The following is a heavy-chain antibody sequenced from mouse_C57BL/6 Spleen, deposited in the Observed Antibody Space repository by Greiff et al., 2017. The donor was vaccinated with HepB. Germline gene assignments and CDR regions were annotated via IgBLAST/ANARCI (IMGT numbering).Heavy chain of an antibody. D-gene: IGHD1-1*01. CDR2: IYPRSGNT. Sequence: VQLQQSGAELARPGASVKLSCKASGYTFTSYGISWVKQRTGQGLEWIGEIYPRSGNTYYNEKFKGKATLTADKSPSTAYMELRSLTSEDSAVYFCARFVTTVVATPYYFDYWGQGTTLTVSS. CDR1: GYTFTSYG. CDR3: ARFVTTVVATPYYFDY. J-gene: IGHJ2*01. V-gene: IGHV1-81*01.